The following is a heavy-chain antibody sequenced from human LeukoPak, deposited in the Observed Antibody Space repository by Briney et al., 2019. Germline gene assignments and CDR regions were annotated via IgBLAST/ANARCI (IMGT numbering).Heavy chain of an antibody. Sequence: SVKVSCKASGGTFSSYAISWVRQAPGQGLEWMGGIIPIFGTANYAQKFQGGVTITTDESTSTAYMELSSLRSEDTAVYYCARDRHYYDSSGWDYAFDIWGQGTMVTVSS. CDR3: ARDRHYYDSSGWDYAFDI. CDR1: GGTFSSYA. CDR2: IIPIFGTA. V-gene: IGHV1-69*05. J-gene: IGHJ3*02. D-gene: IGHD3-22*01.